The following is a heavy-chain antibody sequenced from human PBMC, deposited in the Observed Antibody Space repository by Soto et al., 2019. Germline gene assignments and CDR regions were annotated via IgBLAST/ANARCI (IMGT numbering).Heavy chain of an antibody. CDR2: IIDSGGST. D-gene: IGHD3-10*01. Sequence: PGGSLRLSCAASGFTFSSCSMGWVRQAPGKGLEWVSDIIDSGGSTYYAVSVQGRFTISRDNSKNTVYLQMNSLRGEDTAIYYCARLGPYGSETYSFRYNWFDPWGQGTLVTVSS. CDR3: ARLGPYGSETYSFRYNWFDP. V-gene: IGHV3-23*01. J-gene: IGHJ5*02. CDR1: GFTFSSCS.